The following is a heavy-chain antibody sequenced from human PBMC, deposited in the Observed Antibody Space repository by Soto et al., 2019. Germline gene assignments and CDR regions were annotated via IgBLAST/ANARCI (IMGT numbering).Heavy chain of an antibody. D-gene: IGHD3-9*01. CDR3: ARDGYDILTGYYPAYYYGMDV. J-gene: IGHJ6*02. CDR2: IWYDGSNK. V-gene: IGHV3-33*01. CDR1: GFTFSSYG. Sequence: GGSLRLSCAASGFTFSSYGMHWFRQAPGKGLERVAVIWYDGSNKYYADSVKGRFTISRDNSKNTLYLQMNSLRAEDTAVYYCARDGYDILTGYYPAYYYGMDVWGQGTTVTVS.